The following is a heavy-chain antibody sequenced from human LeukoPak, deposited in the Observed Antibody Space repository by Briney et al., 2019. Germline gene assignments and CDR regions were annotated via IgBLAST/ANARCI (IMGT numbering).Heavy chain of an antibody. J-gene: IGHJ4*02. D-gene: IGHD4-17*01. CDR1: GFTFSSYA. CDR2: ISCTGDST. CDR3: AKAPGTTVTGWKD. Sequence: PGGSLRLSCVASGFTFSSYAMGWVRRAPGKGLEWVSAISCTGDSTYYADSVKGRFTMSRDNSKNTLYLQMNSLRAEDTAVYYCAKAPGTTVTGWKDWGQGTLVTVSS. V-gene: IGHV3-23*01.